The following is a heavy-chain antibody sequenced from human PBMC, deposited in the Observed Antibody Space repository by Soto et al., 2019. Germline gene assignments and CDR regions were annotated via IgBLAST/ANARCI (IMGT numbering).Heavy chain of an antibody. CDR1: GGTFSTYA. V-gene: IGHV1-69*12. Sequence: QVQLVQSGAEVKKPESSVKVSCKAPGGTFSTYAISWVRQAPGQGLEWMGGILPMFGTANYAQRFQDRVTLTADESTNTVYMELSSLRSEDTAVYFCASGIQLWLRRINNGYSGWGQGTLVTVSS. J-gene: IGHJ4*02. CDR2: ILPMFGTA. CDR3: ASGIQLWLRRINNGYSG. D-gene: IGHD5-18*01.